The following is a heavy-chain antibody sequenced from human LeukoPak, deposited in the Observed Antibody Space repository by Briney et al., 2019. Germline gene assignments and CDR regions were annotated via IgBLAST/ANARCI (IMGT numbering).Heavy chain of an antibody. CDR3: ARDVEGLGFAL. CDR2: IIPGFGTA. CDR1: GGTFSSYG. J-gene: IGHJ5*02. V-gene: IGHV1-69*05. Sequence: SVKVSCKASGGTFSSYGISWVRQAPGLGLEWMGGIIPGFGTANYAQNFQGRVTITTDEPTSTAYMELSSLKCEDTAVYYSARDVEGLGFALGSGGTLVTVSS.